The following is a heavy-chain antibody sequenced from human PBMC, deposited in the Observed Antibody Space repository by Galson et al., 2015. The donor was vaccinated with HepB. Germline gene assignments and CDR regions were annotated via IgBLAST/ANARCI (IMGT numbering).Heavy chain of an antibody. CDR1: GGTFSSYA. J-gene: IGHJ6*02. Sequence: SVKVSCKASGGTFSSYAISWVRQAPEQGLEWMGGIIPIFGTANYAQKFRGRVTITADESTSTAYMELSSLRSEDTAVYYCAMSLHDPTTWFYYGMDVWGQGTTVTVSS. CDR3: AMSLHDPTTWFYYGMDV. V-gene: IGHV1-69*13. CDR2: IIPIFGTA. D-gene: IGHD2/OR15-2a*01.